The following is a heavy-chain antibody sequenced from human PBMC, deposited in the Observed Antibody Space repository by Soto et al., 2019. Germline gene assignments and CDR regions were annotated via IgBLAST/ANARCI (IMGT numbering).Heavy chain of an antibody. J-gene: IGHJ5*02. CDR2: INPNNGVT. CDR3: ARGALTVANWFDP. CDR1: GYTFTDYY. V-gene: IGHV1-2*02. D-gene: IGHD6-19*01. Sequence: QVQLVQSGAEVKKPGASVKVSCKASGYTFTDYYMNWVRQAPGQGLEWMGWINPNNGVTNYAQKFQGRVTMTRDTSISTAYMDLCRLRSDDTALYYCARGALTVANWFDPWGQGTQVTVSS.